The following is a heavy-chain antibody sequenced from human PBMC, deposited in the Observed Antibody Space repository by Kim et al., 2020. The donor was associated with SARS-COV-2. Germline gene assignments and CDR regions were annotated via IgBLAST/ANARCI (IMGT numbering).Heavy chain of an antibody. V-gene: IGHV1-69*04. Sequence: SVKVSCKASGGTFSSYTISWVRQAPGQGLEWMGRIIPILGIANYAQKFQGRVTITADKSTSTAYMELSSLRSEDTAVYYCARDLGSRITMVRGVFGYFDLWGRGALVTVSP. CDR3: ARDLGSRITMVRGVFGYFDL. D-gene: IGHD3-10*01. CDR2: IIPILGIA. CDR1: GGTFSSYT. J-gene: IGHJ2*01.